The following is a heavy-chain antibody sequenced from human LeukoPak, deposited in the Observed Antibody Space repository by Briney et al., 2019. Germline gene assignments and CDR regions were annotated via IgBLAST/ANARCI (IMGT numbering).Heavy chain of an antibody. D-gene: IGHD3-9*01. CDR1: GFTFSIYG. CDR2: MSYARSLT. CDR3: AKKVVGNDNHFDY. J-gene: IGHJ4*02. V-gene: IGHV3-30*18. Sequence: GGSLRLSCAASGFTFSIYGMFWVRQAPGKGLEWVAYMSYARSLTNYADSVRGRFIISRDNSKNTLSLQLNSLRTEETAVYYCAKKVVGNDNHFDYWGRGTLVTVSS.